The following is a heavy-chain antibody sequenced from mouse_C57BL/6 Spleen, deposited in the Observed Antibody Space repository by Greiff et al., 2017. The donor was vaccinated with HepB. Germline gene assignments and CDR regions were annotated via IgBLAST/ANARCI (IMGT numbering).Heavy chain of an antibody. Sequence: VQLQQSGAELVRPGTSVKMSCKASGYTFTNYWIGWAKQRPGHGLEWIGDIYPGGGYTNYNEKFKGKATLTADKSSSTAYMELRSLTSEDSAVYFCARIITTVVDPYYFDYWGQGTTLTVSS. D-gene: IGHD1-1*01. CDR1: GYTFTNYW. CDR3: ARIITTVVDPYYFDY. V-gene: IGHV1-63*01. CDR2: IYPGGGYT. J-gene: IGHJ2*01.